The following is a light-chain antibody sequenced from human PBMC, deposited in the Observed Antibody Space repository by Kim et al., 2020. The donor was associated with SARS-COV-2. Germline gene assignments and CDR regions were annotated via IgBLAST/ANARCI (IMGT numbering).Light chain of an antibody. Sequence: EIVLTQSPGTLSLSPGERATLSCRASQSVSSSYLAWYQQKPGQAPRLLIYGASSRATGIPDRFTGGGSGTAFTLTISRLEPEDFAVYYCQQIGSSITVGQGTRLEIK. CDR3: QQIGSSIT. J-gene: IGKJ5*01. CDR2: GAS. CDR1: QSVSSSY. V-gene: IGKV3-20*01.